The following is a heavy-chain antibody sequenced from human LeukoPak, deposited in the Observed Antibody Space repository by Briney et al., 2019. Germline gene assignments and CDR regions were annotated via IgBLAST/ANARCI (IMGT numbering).Heavy chain of an antibody. V-gene: IGHV7-4-1*02. CDR3: ARYGGSSGWYWEYYYYYYMDV. CDR1: GYTFTSYA. CDR2: INTNTGNP. J-gene: IGHJ6*03. D-gene: IGHD6-19*01. Sequence: ASVKVSCKASGYTFTSYAMNWVRQAPGQGLEWMGWINTNTGNPTYAQGFTGRFVFSLDTSVSTAYLQISSLKAEDTAVYYCARYGGSSGWYWEYYYYYYMDVWGKGTTVTVSS.